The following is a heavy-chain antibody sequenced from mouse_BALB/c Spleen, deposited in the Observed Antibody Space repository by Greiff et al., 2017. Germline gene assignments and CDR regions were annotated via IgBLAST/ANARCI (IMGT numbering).Heavy chain of an antibody. CDR2: INPSTGYT. D-gene: IGHD2-4*01. Sequence: QVQLQQSGAELAKPGASVKMSCKASGYTFTSYWMHWVKQRPGQGLEWIGYINPSTGYTEYNQKFKDKATLTADKSSNTAYMQLSSLTSEDSAVYYCVRRDEYDVDYWGQGTTLTVST. CDR3: VRRDEYDVDY. V-gene: IGHV1-7*01. CDR1: GYTFTSYW. J-gene: IGHJ2*01.